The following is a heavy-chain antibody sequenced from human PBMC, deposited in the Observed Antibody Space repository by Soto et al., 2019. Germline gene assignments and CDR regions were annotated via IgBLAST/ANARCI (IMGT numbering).Heavy chain of an antibody. V-gene: IGHV1-18*01. Sequence: ASLKVSCKASGYTFTSYGISWVRQAPGQGLEWMGWISAYNGNTNYAQKLQGRVTMTTDTSTSTAYMELRSLRSDDTAVYYCAREGYCSSTSCSHYYYYYGMDVWGQGTTVTVS. J-gene: IGHJ6*02. CDR2: ISAYNGNT. D-gene: IGHD2-2*01. CDR1: GYTFTSYG. CDR3: AREGYCSSTSCSHYYYYYGMDV.